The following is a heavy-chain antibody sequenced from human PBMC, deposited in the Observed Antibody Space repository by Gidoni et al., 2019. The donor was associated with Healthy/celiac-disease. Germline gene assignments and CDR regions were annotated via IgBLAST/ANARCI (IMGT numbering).Heavy chain of an antibody. CDR3: ANDDTALVQCWFDP. CDR2: IRGSGGST. Sequence: EVQLWESGGGLVQHGGSLRLACAASGVTFSSYAMSWVRQAPGKGLECVSAIRGSGGSTYSAVPVKGRFTISRDNSKNTLYLQMNILSAEDTAVYYCANDDTALVQCWFDPWGQGTLVTVSS. J-gene: IGHJ5*02. CDR1: GVTFSSYA. D-gene: IGHD5-18*01. V-gene: IGHV3-23*01.